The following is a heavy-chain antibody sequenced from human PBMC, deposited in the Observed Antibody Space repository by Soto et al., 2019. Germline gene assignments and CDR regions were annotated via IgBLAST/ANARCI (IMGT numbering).Heavy chain of an antibody. CDR3: ARYAIAVAGPYYFDY. D-gene: IGHD6-19*01. CDR1: GGTFSSYA. V-gene: IGHV1-69*01. J-gene: IGHJ4*02. CDR2: IIPIFGTA. Sequence: QVQLVQSGAEVKKPGSSVKVSCKASGGTFSSYAISWVRQAPGQGLDWMGGIIPIFGTANYAQKFQGRVTITADESTITAYMELSSLRSEDTAVYYCARYAIAVAGPYYFDYWGQGTLVTVSS.